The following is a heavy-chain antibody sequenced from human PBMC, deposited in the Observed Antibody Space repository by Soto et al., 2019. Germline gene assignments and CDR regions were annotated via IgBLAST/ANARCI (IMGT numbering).Heavy chain of an antibody. CDR2: IKQDGSEK. J-gene: IGHJ6*02. CDR3: ARDLSDCGGVCYGYYYYVMDV. V-gene: IGHV3-7*01. CDR1: GFTFSSYW. Sequence: EVQLVESGGGLVQPGGSLRLSCAASGFTFSSYWMSWVRQAPGKGLEWVANIKQDGSEKYYVDSVKGRFTISRDNAKNSLYLQVNSLRAEDTAVYYCARDLSDCGGVCYGYYYYVMDVWGQGTTVTVSS. D-gene: IGHD2-21*02.